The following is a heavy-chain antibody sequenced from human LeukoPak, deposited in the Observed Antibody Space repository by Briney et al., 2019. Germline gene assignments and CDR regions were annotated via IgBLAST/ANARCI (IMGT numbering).Heavy chain of an antibody. CDR2: MSYSGST. CDR1: GGSISTYY. Sequence: SETLSLTCTVSGGSISTYYWSWIRQPPGKGPEWIGYMSYSGSTNYNPSLKSRVTISGDTSKNHFSLKLRSVTAADTAVYYCARVIMSSVYYYYMDVWGKGTTVTVSS. CDR3: ARVIMSSVYYYYMDV. J-gene: IGHJ6*03. V-gene: IGHV4-59*01. D-gene: IGHD3-3*01.